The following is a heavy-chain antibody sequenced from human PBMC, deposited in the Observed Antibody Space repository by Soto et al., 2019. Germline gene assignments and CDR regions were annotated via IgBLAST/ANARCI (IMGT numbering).Heavy chain of an antibody. CDR2: LAGDGGSI. J-gene: IGHJ3*01. Sequence: EVQLVESGGGLVQPGRSLRLSCAASGFTFDAYPMHWVRQAPGKGLEWVAGLAGDGGSIEYVDSVEGRFTISRDNAKNSLYLQMSSLRDEDTALYYCVRDDAFDLWGQGTQVTVSS. V-gene: IGHV3-9*01. CDR1: GFTFDAYP. CDR3: VRDDAFDL.